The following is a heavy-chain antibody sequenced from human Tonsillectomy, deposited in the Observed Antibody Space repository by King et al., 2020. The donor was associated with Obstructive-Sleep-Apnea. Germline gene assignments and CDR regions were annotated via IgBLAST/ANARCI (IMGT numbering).Heavy chain of an antibody. V-gene: IGHV1-46*01. CDR1: GYTFTSSY. D-gene: IGHD3-22*01. CDR2: INLNGGST. CDR3: TRGDQLLSSFDY. J-gene: IGHJ4*02. Sequence: QLVQSGADVKEPGASVKVSCKTSGYTFTSSYMHCVRQAPGQGLEWMGIINLNGGSTTYAPWFRGRVTMTRDTSTRTVYMDLSSLRFEDTAVYYCTRGDQLLSSFDYWGQGTLVTVSS.